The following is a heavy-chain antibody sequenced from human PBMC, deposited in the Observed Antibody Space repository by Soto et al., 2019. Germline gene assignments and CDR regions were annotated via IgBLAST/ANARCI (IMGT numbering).Heavy chain of an antibody. J-gene: IGHJ4*02. CDR1: GFTFSDHY. Sequence: EVQLVESGGGLVQPGGSLRLSCAASGFTFSDHYMDWVRQAPGKGLEWVGRSRNKANSYSTEYAASVKGRFTISRDESKNSLYLQTNSLKTEDTAVYYCARFSGSYTRGLDYWGQGTLVTVSS. CDR2: SRNKANSYST. D-gene: IGHD1-26*01. V-gene: IGHV3-72*01. CDR3: ARFSGSYTRGLDY.